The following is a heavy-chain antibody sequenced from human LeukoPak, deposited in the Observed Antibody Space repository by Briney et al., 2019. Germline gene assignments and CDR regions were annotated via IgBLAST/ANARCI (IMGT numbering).Heavy chain of an antibody. CDR3: ASRGSATSDY. D-gene: IGHD2-15*01. Sequence: GGSLRLSCAASGFTFSDYYMSWIRHAPGKGREWVSYISSSGSTIYYADSVKGRFTISRDNAKNSLYLQMNSLRAEDPAVYYCASRGSATSDYWGQGTLVTVSS. CDR1: GFTFSDYY. V-gene: IGHV3-11*01. CDR2: ISSSGSTI. J-gene: IGHJ4*02.